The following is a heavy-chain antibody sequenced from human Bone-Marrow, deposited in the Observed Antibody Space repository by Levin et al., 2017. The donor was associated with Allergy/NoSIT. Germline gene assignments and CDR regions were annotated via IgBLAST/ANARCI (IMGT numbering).Heavy chain of an antibody. V-gene: IGHV3-53*01. CDR3: AAYISFVPY. CDR1: GFPVNRHF. Sequence: PGGSLRLSCAASGFPVNRHFMTWARQAPGKGLEWISILYIDGTTNYADSVKGRFTISRDTSKNTVYLQVTTLRAEDTATYYCAAYISFVPYWGQGTLVTVSS. J-gene: IGHJ4*02. CDR2: LYIDGTT. D-gene: IGHD6-6*01.